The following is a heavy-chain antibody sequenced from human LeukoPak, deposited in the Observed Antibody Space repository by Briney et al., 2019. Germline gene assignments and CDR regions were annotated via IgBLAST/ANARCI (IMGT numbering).Heavy chain of an antibody. V-gene: IGHV4-59*08. CDR2: IYYSGST. D-gene: IGHD5-24*01. CDR3: ARHRRDGYNPMGAFDI. Sequence: NPSETLSLTCTVSGGSISTYSWGWIRQPPGKGLEWIGYIYYSGSTNYNPSLKSRVTISVDTSKNQFSLKLSSVTAADTAVYYCARHRRDGYNPMGAFDIWGQGTMVTVSS. J-gene: IGHJ3*02. CDR1: GGSISTYS.